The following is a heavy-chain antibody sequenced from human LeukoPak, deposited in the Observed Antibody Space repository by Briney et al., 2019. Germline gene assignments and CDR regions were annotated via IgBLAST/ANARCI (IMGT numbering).Heavy chain of an antibody. CDR3: ARAGRDRYNLIDY. D-gene: IGHD5-24*01. CDR1: GFTFSSFS. Sequence: GGSLRLSCAASGFTFSSFSMHWVRQAPDKGLGSLAVISGDGTDKYYADSVKGRFTISRDNSNNTLYLQMNSLTGEDTAVYYCARAGRDRYNLIDYWGQGTLVTVSS. V-gene: IGHV3-30*04. CDR2: ISGDGTDK. J-gene: IGHJ4*02.